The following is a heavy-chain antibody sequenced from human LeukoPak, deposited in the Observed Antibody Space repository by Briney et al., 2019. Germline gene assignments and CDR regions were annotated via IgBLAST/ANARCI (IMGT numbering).Heavy chain of an antibody. CDR1: GFTFSSYG. CDR3: AKVAALSYYMDV. CDR2: IWYDGSNK. V-gene: IGHV3-33*06. Sequence: GRSLRPSCAASGFTFSSYGMHWVRQTPGKGLEWLAVIWYDGSNKYYADSVKGRFTISRDNSKNTLYLQMNSLRAEDTAVYYCAKVAALSYYMDVWGKGTTVTVSS. J-gene: IGHJ6*03. D-gene: IGHD6-13*01.